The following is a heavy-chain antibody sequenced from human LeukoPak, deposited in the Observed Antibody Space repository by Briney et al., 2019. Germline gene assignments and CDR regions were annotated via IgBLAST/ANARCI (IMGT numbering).Heavy chain of an antibody. CDR1: GFTFSSYG. CDR3: AKERTDAFDI. Sequence: GGSLRLSCAASGFTFSSYGMHWVRQAPGKGLEWISAISGSGGSTYYADSVRGRFTISRDNSKNTLYLQMNSLRAEDTAVYYCAKERTDAFDIWGQGTMVTVSS. V-gene: IGHV3-23*01. J-gene: IGHJ3*02. CDR2: ISGSGGST.